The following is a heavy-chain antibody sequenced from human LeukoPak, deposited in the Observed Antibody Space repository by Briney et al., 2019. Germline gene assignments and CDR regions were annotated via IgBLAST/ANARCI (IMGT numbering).Heavy chain of an antibody. CDR1: GYTFTGYY. CDR3: ARVGITMIVVVTGGVVFDI. D-gene: IGHD3-22*01. J-gene: IGHJ3*02. Sequence: ASVKVSCKASGYTFTGYYMHWVRQAPGQGLEWMGWINLNSGGTNYAQKLQGRVTMTRDTSISTAYMELSRLRSDDTAVYYCARVGITMIVVVTGGVVFDIWGQGTVVTVSS. CDR2: INLNSGGT. V-gene: IGHV1-2*02.